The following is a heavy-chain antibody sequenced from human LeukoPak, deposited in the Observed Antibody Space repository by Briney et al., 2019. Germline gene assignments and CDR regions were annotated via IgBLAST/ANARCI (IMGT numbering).Heavy chain of an antibody. CDR1: GYTFTSYG. V-gene: IGHV1-18*01. CDR3: ASSTVTTPSWFDP. Sequence: ASVKVSCKASGYTFTSYGISWVRQAPGQGLEWMGWISAYNGNTNYAQKLQGRVTITADESTSTAYMELSSLRSEDTAVYHCASSTVTTPSWFDPWGQGTLVTVSS. CDR2: ISAYNGNT. D-gene: IGHD4-17*01. J-gene: IGHJ5*02.